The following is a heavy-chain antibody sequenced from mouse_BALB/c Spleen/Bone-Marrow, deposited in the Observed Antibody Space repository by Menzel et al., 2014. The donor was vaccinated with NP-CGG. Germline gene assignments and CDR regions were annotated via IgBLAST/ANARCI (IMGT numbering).Heavy chain of an antibody. CDR3: ARHGDYYGSSLFAY. CDR1: EYEFPSHD. D-gene: IGHD1-1*01. Sequence: EVKLMESGGGLVQPGESLKLSCESNEYEFPSHDMSWVRKTPEKRLELVAAMNSDGGSTYYPDTMERRFIISRDNSKKTLYLQMSSLRSEDTAFYYCARHGDYYGSSLFAYWGQGTLVTVSA. CDR2: MNSDGGST. V-gene: IGHV5-2*01. J-gene: IGHJ3*01.